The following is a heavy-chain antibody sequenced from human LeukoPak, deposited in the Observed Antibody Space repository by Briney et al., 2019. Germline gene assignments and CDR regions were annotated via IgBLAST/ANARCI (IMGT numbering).Heavy chain of an antibody. CDR1: PTSIYTISYY. CDR3: ARDWSILGFRPYYYDSSGFPEGAFDI. D-gene: IGHD3-22*01. CDR2: FYYTGNT. Sequence: SETLSLTCTVSPTSIYTISYYWAWIRQPPGKGLEWVGSFYYTGNTFYNPSLKSRVTISVDTSKNQVSLKVTSVTAADTAVHYCARDWSILGFRPYYYDSSGFPEGAFDIWGQGTMVTVSS. J-gene: IGHJ3*02. V-gene: IGHV4-39*07.